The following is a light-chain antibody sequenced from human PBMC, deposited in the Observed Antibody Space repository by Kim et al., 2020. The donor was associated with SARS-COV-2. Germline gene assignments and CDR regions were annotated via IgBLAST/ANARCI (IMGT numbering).Light chain of an antibody. CDR3: QQSYHTPPT. CDR1: QDINTY. CDR2: DAS. V-gene: IGKV1-39*01. J-gene: IGKJ4*02. Sequence: ASVEDSVTITCRASQDINTYLNWYQQKPEKAPKLLIYDASTLQGGVPSRFCGSGSGTDFPLTISGLQREDLATYHCQQSYHTPPTFGGGTKVDIK.